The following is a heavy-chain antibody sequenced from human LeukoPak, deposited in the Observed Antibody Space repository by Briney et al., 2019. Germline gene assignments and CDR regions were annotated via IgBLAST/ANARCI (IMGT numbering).Heavy chain of an antibody. CDR3: ASRPGGRYSGGWSGYYYYGMDV. D-gene: IGHD6-19*01. Sequence: GGSLRLSCAASGFTFSDYYMSWIRQAPGKGLEWVSYISSSGSTIYYADSVKGRFTISGDNAKNSPYLQMNSLRAEDTAVYYCASRPGGRYSGGWSGYYYYGMDVWGQGTTVTVSS. CDR1: GFTFSDYY. V-gene: IGHV3-11*01. CDR2: ISSSGSTI. J-gene: IGHJ6*02.